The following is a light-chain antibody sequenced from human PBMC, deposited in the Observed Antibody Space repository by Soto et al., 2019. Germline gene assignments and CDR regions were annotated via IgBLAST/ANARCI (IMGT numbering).Light chain of an antibody. CDR2: DAS. CDR1: QSVSSY. Sequence: EIVLTQSPATLSLSPGERATLSCRASQSVSSYLAWYQQKPGQAPRLLIYDASNRATGIPARFSGSGFGTDFTLTISSLEPEDFAVYYCQQRSNWPPYTFGQGTKLDIK. V-gene: IGKV3-11*01. J-gene: IGKJ2*01. CDR3: QQRSNWPPYT.